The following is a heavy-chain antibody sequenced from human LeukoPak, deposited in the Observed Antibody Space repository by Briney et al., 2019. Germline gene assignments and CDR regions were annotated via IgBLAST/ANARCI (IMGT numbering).Heavy chain of an antibody. V-gene: IGHV4-39*02. J-gene: IGHJ4*02. CDR1: GFTFSSYA. CDR2: IYYSGNT. Sequence: GSLRLSCAASGFTFSSYAMSWVRQAPGKGLEWIGSIYYSGNTYYNPSLKSRVTISVDTSKNQFSLKLSSVTAADTAVYYCAREVYCGGVSCYRGDYWGQGILVTVSS. D-gene: IGHD2-15*01. CDR3: AREVYCGGVSCYRGDY.